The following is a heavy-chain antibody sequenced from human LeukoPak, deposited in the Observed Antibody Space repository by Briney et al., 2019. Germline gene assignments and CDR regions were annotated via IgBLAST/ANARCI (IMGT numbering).Heavy chain of an antibody. V-gene: IGHV3-33*06. CDR3: AKVGSSDAFDI. J-gene: IGHJ3*02. Sequence: GGSLRLSCAASGFTFSSYGMHWVRQAPGKGLEWVAVIWYDGSNKYYADSVKGRFTISRDNSKNTLYLQMNSLSAEDTAVYYCAKVGSSDAFDIWGQGTMVTVSS. CDR2: IWYDGSNK. D-gene: IGHD1-26*01. CDR1: GFTFSSYG.